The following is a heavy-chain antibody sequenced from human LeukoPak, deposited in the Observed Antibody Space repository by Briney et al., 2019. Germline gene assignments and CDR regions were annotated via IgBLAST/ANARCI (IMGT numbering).Heavy chain of an antibody. CDR1: GYTFTGYY. D-gene: IGHD6-13*01. V-gene: IGHV1-2*02. Sequence: ASVKVSCKASGYTFTGYYMHWVRQAPGQGLEWMGWINPNSGGTNYAQKFQGRVTMTRDTSISTAYMELSRLRSDDTAVYYCATTHTSSWYISLSFDYWGQGTLVTVSS. CDR3: ATTHTSSWYISLSFDY. J-gene: IGHJ4*02. CDR2: INPNSGGT.